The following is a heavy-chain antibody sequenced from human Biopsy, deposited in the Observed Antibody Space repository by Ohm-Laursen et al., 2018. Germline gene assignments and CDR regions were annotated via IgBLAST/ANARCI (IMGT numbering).Heavy chain of an antibody. CDR2: INTSGGST. CDR1: GFTFSSYG. Sequence: GSLRLSCAAPGFTFSSYGMTWVRQAPGKGLEWVSVINTSGGSTHYAVSVKGRFTISRDNSKNTLYLRMNSLRAEDTAVYYCAKPADSYGSEFYFDYWGQGTLVTVSS. CDR3: AKPADSYGSEFYFDY. J-gene: IGHJ4*02. V-gene: IGHV3-23*01. D-gene: IGHD4-17*01.